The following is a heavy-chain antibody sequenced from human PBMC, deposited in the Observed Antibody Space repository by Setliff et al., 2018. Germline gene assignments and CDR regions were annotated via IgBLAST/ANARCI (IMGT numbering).Heavy chain of an antibody. J-gene: IGHJ4*02. CDR2: IYYSGST. Sequence: PSETLSLTCTVSGGSISSHYWSWIRQPPGKGLEWIGYIYYSGSTNYNPSLKSRVTISVDTSKNQFSLKLSSVTAADTAVYYCARDPDVDTAMVTEYYFDYWGQGTRVTVSS. CDR3: ARDPDVDTAMVTEYYFDY. CDR1: GGSISSHY. D-gene: IGHD5-18*01. V-gene: IGHV4-59*11.